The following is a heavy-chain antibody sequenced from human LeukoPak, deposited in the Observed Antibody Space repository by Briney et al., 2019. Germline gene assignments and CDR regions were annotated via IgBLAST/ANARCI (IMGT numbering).Heavy chain of an antibody. CDR2: MNPNSGNT. Sequence: ASVKVSCKASGYTFSSYDINWVRQAPGQGLEWMGWMNPNSGNTGYAQKFQGRVTMTRNTSISTAYMELSSLRSEDTAVYYCARDGNPITGTTRNYYYCGMDVWGQGGTVTVSS. V-gene: IGHV1-8*01. D-gene: IGHD1-7*01. J-gene: IGHJ6*02. CDR3: ARDGNPITGTTRNYYYCGMDV. CDR1: GYTFSSYD.